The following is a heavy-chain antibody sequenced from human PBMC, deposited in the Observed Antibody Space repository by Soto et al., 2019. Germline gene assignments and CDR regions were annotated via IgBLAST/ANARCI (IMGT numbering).Heavy chain of an antibody. CDR1: GGSVSSGSYY. D-gene: IGHD2-2*01. CDR2: IYYSGST. CDR3: AVPYCISTSCSSNYGMDV. Sequence: QVQLQESGPGPVKPSETLSLTCTVSGGSVSSGSYYWSWIRQPPGKGLEWIGYIYYSGSTNYNPSLTSRVTISVDTSKNQFSLKLSSVTAADTAVYYCAVPYCISTSCSSNYGMDVWGQGTTVTVSS. J-gene: IGHJ6*02. V-gene: IGHV4-61*01.